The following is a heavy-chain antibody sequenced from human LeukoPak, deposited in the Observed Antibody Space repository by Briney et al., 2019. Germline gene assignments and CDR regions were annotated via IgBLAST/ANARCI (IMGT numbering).Heavy chain of an antibody. V-gene: IGHV4-39*01. Sequence: PSETLSLTCTVSGGSISSSSYYWGWIRQPPGKGLEWIGSIYYSGSTYYNPSLKSRVTISVDTSKNQFSLKLSSVTAADTAVYYCVRHGVAAAGFDYWGQGTLVTVSS. CDR2: IYYSGST. J-gene: IGHJ4*02. D-gene: IGHD6-13*01. CDR1: GGSISSSSYY. CDR3: VRHGVAAAGFDY.